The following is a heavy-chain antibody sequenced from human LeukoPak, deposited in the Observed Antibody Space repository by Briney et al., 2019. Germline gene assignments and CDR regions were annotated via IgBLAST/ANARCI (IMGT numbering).Heavy chain of an antibody. CDR2: INHSGST. J-gene: IGHJ3*02. V-gene: IGHV4-34*01. CDR3: ARDSLAYYDFWSGYNAFDI. Sequence: SETLSLTCAVYGGSFSGYYWSWIRQPPGKGLEWIGEINHSGSTNYNPSLKSRVTISVDTSKNQFSLKLSSVTAADTAVYYCARDSLAYYDFWSGYNAFDIWGQGTMVTVSS. CDR1: GGSFSGYY. D-gene: IGHD3-3*01.